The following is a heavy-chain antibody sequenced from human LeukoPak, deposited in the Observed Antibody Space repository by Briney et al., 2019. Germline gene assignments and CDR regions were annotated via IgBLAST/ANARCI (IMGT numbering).Heavy chain of an antibody. D-gene: IGHD1-26*01. CDR3: ATSGARGSYLSGDY. CDR1: GYTLTELS. V-gene: IGHV1-24*01. CDR2: FDPEDGET. J-gene: IGHJ4*02. Sequence: GPVKVSCKVSGYTLTELSMHWVRQAPGKGLEWMGGFDPEDGETIYAQKFQGRVAMTEDTSTDTAYMELSSLRSEDTAVYYCATSGARGSYLSGDYWGQGTLVTVSS.